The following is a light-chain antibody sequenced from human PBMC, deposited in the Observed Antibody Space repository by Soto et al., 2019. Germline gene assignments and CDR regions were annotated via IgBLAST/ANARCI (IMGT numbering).Light chain of an antibody. CDR2: EVN. Sequence: QSALTQPASVSGSPGQSITISCTGTSSDIGRYNYVSWFQQHPGKVPKLVIFEVNYRPSGVSDRFSGSKSGHTASLTITGLQAEDEADYYCTSCITANTRCVFGSGTKGTVL. CDR1: SSDIGRYNY. CDR3: TSCITANTRCV. J-gene: IGLJ1*01. V-gene: IGLV2-14*01.